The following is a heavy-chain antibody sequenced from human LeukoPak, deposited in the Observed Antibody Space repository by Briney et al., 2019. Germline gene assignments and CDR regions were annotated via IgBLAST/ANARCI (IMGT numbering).Heavy chain of an antibody. CDR1: GYTFTSYY. J-gene: IGHJ4*02. V-gene: IGHV1-46*01. D-gene: IGHD3-9*01. CDR2: INPSGGST. Sequence: ASVKVSCKASGYTFTSYYMHWVRQAPGQGLEWMGIINPSGGSTSYAQKFQGRVTMTRDTSTSTVYMELSSLRSEDTAVYYCARSRGGQRDMYYFDYWGQGTLVTVSS. CDR3: ARSRGGQRDMYYFDY.